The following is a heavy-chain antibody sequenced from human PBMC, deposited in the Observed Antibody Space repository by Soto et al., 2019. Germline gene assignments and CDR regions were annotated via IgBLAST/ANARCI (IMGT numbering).Heavy chain of an antibody. CDR3: VHRLDVPGLAFDP. J-gene: IGHJ5*02. CDR2: IYWNDDK. CDR1: GFSLSASGAS. D-gene: IGHD3-10*02. V-gene: IGHV2-5*01. Sequence: SGPTLVNPTQTLRLTCAFSGFSLSASGASGGWIRQPPGKALEWLAHIYWNDDKRYSPSLRSRLTISKDTSKNQVVLTFTNMDPADTGTYYCVHRLDVPGLAFDPWGQGTLVTVS.